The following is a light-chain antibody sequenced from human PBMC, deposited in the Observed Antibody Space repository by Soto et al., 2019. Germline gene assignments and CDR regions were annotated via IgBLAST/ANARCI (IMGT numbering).Light chain of an antibody. CDR1: HSVSSW. J-gene: IGKJ1*01. V-gene: IGKV1-5*03. CDR3: QDYSSYSRT. CDR2: KAS. Sequence: DIQMTQSPSTLSASVGDRVTITCRASHSVSSWLAWYLQKPGKAPKLLIYKASTLQSGVPSRFSGSGSGTELTLTISSLQPDDFATYYCQDYSSYSRTFGQGTRVEI.